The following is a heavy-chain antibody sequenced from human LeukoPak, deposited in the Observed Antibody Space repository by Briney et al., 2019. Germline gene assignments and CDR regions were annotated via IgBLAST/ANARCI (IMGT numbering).Heavy chain of an antibody. V-gene: IGHV3-11*01. D-gene: IGHD6-19*01. J-gene: IGHJ3*02. CDR2: ISSSGSTI. CDR3: ASLLAALGAFDI. Sequence: GGSLRLSCAASGFTFSTYAMSWVRQAPGKGLEWVSYISSSGSTIYYADSVKGRFTISRDNAKNSLYLQMNSLRAEDTAVYYCASLLAALGAFDIWGQGTMVTVSS. CDR1: GFTFSTYA.